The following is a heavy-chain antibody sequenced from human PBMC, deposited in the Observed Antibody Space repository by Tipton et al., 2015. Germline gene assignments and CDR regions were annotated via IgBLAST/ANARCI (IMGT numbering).Heavy chain of an antibody. CDR2: ISHSGST. CDR1: GGSVSTSNYY. D-gene: IGHD5-24*01. Sequence: TLSLTCTVSGGSVSTSNYYWGWIRQSPGKGLEWIRYISHSGSTHYNPSLKRRVTISLDTSKNQFSLTLNSVTAADTAVYYCARDLEHGMDVWGQGTTVTVSS. V-gene: IGHV4-61*01. J-gene: IGHJ6*02. CDR3: ARDLEHGMDV.